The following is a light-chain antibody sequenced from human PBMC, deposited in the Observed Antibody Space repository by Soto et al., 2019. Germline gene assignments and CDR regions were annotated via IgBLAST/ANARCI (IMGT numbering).Light chain of an antibody. J-gene: IGKJ1*01. CDR3: NKYNNWPSRT. CDR2: GAS. Sequence: DIVMTQSPATLSASPGERATLSCRASQSVSSNLAWYQQKPGQAPRLLIYGASTRATGIQARFSGSGSGTEFNLTISSMQSEDFAVYYCNKYNNWPSRTFCDGTK. V-gene: IGKV3-15*01. CDR1: QSVSSN.